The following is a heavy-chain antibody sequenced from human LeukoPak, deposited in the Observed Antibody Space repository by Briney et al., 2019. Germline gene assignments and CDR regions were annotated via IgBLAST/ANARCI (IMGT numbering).Heavy chain of an antibody. CDR1: GGSVSSGNYY. CDR2: IYTSGSI. D-gene: IGHD3-22*01. J-gene: IGHJ4*02. Sequence: MPSETLSLTCTVSGGSVSSGNYYGSWIRQPAGKGLEWIGRIYTSGSINYNPSLKSRVTISVDTSKNQFSLKLSSVTAADTAVYYCARENDSSGYYYGYIDYWGQGTLVTVSS. CDR3: ARENDSSGYYYGYIDY. V-gene: IGHV4-61*02.